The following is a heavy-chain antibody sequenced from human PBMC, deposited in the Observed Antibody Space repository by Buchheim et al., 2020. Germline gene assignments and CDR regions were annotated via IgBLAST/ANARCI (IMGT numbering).Heavy chain of an antibody. CDR3: AKRTDVGDWGFDH. Sequence: VQLVESGGGLVKPGGSLRLSCAASGFNFSIYAMTWVRQAPGKGLEWVSSFSGSGGGTYYADSVKGRFTISRDNSKNTLYLQMDIMRVEDTAVYYCAKRTDVGDWGFDHWGQGTL. V-gene: IGHV3-23*04. CDR2: FSGSGGGT. J-gene: IGHJ4*02. D-gene: IGHD3-16*01. CDR1: GFNFSIYA.